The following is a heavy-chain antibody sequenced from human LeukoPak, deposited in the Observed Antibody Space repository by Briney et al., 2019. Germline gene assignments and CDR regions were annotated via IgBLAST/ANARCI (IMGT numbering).Heavy chain of an antibody. CDR1: GGTFSSYA. J-gene: IGHJ4*02. D-gene: IGHD2-15*01. Sequence: SVKVSCKASGGTFSSYAISWVRQAPGQGLEWMGRIIPILGIANYAQKFQGRVTITTDKSTSTAYMELSSLRSEDTAVYYCARDLCSGGSCYHDYWGQGTLVTVSS. CDR3: ARDLCSGGSCYHDY. CDR2: IIPILGIA. V-gene: IGHV1-69*04.